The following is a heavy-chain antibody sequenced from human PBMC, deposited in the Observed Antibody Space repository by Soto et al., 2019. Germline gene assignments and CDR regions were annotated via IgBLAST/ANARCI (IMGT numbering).Heavy chain of an antibody. Sequence: GGSLRLSCAASGFTFSSYAMSWVRQAPGKGLEWVSAISGSGGSTYYADSVKGRFTISRDNSKNTLYLQMNSLRAEDTAVYYCAKDRLELVDYDFWSGSDPSPLFDYWGQGTLVTVSS. J-gene: IGHJ4*02. D-gene: IGHD3-3*01. CDR2: ISGSGGST. CDR3: AKDRLELVDYDFWSGSDPSPLFDY. CDR1: GFTFSSYA. V-gene: IGHV3-23*01.